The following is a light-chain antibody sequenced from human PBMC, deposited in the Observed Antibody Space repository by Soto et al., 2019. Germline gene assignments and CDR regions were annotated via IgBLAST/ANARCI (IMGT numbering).Light chain of an antibody. Sequence: QSALTQPPSASGSPGQSVTISCTGTSSDIGAYIYVSWYQQHPGKAPKLMISEVSRRPSGVPERFSGSKSGNTASLTGSGLQADDEAHYYCSSYAGSNNFVFGTGTKVTVL. V-gene: IGLV2-8*01. CDR1: SSDIGAYIY. CDR2: EVS. CDR3: SSYAGSNNFV. J-gene: IGLJ1*01.